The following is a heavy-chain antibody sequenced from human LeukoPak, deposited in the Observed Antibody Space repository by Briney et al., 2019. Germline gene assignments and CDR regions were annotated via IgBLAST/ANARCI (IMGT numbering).Heavy chain of an antibody. CDR2: ISYSGST. V-gene: IGHV4-59*01. CDR1: GGSISSYH. Sequence: AETLSLTCTVSGGSISSYHWRWIRQPPGKRLEWNGFISYSGSTNSNPSLKSRVAISIDTSENQFSLKLSSVTAADTAVYYCVRGNYDSRGYSNAFDIWGQGAMVTVSS. D-gene: IGHD3-22*01. J-gene: IGHJ3*02. CDR3: VRGNYDSRGYSNAFDI.